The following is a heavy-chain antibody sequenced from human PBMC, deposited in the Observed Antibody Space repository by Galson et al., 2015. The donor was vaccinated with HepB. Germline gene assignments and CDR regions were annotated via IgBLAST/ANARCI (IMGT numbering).Heavy chain of an antibody. CDR1: GFTFSHYA. V-gene: IGHV3-30*04. Sequence: SLRLSCAASGFTFSHYAMHWVRQSPGKGLECVTVISYDGNNKYYADSVKGRFTISRDNSKNTLYLQMNSLRAEDTAVYYCARDSQVLWLGELSGAFDIWGQGTMVTVSS. D-gene: IGHD3-10*01. CDR2: ISYDGNNK. CDR3: ARDSQVLWLGELSGAFDI. J-gene: IGHJ3*02.